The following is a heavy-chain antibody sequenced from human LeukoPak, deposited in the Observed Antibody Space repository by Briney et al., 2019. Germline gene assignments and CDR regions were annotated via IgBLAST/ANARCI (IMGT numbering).Heavy chain of an antibody. V-gene: IGHV1-2*02. CDR3: ARVAMSGIGSDDF. CDR2: INPYSGDT. D-gene: IGHD1-26*01. Sequence: ASVKVSCKASGYTFTGYYVHWVRQAPGQGLEWMGGINPYSGDTNYAQKFQGRVTMTRDTSISTAYMELSSLKSDDTAVYYCARVAMSGIGSDDFWGQGTLVTASS. CDR1: GYTFTGYY. J-gene: IGHJ4*02.